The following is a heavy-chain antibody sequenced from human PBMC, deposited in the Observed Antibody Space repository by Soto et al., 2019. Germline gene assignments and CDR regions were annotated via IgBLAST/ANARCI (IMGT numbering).Heavy chain of an antibody. J-gene: IGHJ4*02. Sequence: QVQLVESGGGVVQPGRSLRLSCAASGFTFSSYAMHWVRQAPGKGLEWVAVISYDGSNKYYADSVKGRFTISRDNSKSTLYLQMNSLRAEDTAVYYCAREGGIAAASFDYWGQGTLVTVSS. CDR2: ISYDGSNK. V-gene: IGHV3-30-3*01. D-gene: IGHD6-13*01. CDR1: GFTFSSYA. CDR3: AREGGIAAASFDY.